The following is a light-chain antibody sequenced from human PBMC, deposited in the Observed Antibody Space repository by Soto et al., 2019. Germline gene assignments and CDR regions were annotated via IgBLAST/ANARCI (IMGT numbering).Light chain of an antibody. CDR3: QQYNNWPLT. V-gene: IGKV3-15*01. CDR1: QSVSRN. CDR2: GAS. J-gene: IGKJ5*01. Sequence: EIVMAPSPATPSVSPGEKATLSCRASQSVSRNLAWYQQKPGQAPRVFIYGASSRATGIPVRFSGSVSGTEVTLTISSLQSEDCSVYYCQQYNNWPLTFGQGTRLEIK.